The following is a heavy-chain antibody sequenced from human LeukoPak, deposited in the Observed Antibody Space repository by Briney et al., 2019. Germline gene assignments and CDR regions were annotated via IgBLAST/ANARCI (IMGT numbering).Heavy chain of an antibody. Sequence: PGGSLRLSCAASGFTFSSYAMSWVRQAPGKGLEWVSVVSGSSGSTNYADSVKGRFTISRDNSKNTLYLQMNSLRAEDTAVYYCARFLTVAVVPQRVDCWGQGTLVTVSS. J-gene: IGHJ4*02. V-gene: IGHV3-23*01. D-gene: IGHD2/OR15-2a*01. CDR1: GFTFSSYA. CDR3: ARFLTVAVVPQRVDC. CDR2: VSGSSGST.